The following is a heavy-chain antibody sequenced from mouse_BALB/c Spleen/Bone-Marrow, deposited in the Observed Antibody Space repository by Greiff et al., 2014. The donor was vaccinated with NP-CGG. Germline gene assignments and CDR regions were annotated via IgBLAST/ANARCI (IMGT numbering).Heavy chain of an antibody. CDR2: IYPGNVNT. CDR1: GYTFTGYY. Sequence: VQLQQSGPELVKPGASVRISCKASGYTFTGYYIHWVKQRPGQGLEWIGWIYPGNVNTKYNEKFKGKATLTADKSSSTAYMQLSSLTTEDSAVYFCARDTMDYWGQGTSVTVSS. CDR3: ARDTMDY. V-gene: IGHV1S56*01. J-gene: IGHJ4*01.